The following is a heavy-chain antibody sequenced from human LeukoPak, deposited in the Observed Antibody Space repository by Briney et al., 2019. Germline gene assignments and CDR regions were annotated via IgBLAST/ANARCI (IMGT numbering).Heavy chain of an antibody. CDR2: IRSKASSYAT. CDR1: GFTFSNAW. V-gene: IGHV3-73*01. J-gene: IGHJ4*02. D-gene: IGHD2-15*01. Sequence: GGSLRLSCAASGFTFSNAWMSWVRQAPGKGLEWVGRIRSKASSYATAYAASVKGRFTISRDDSKNTAYLQMNSLKTEDTAVYYCSVNYCSGGSCYMLWGQGTLVTVSS. CDR3: SVNYCSGGSCYML.